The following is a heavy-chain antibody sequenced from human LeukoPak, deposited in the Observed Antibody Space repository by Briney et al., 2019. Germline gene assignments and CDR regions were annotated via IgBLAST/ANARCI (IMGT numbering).Heavy chain of an antibody. CDR1: GFTFSSYG. Sequence: GGSLRLSWAAAGFTFSSYGMHWVRQAPGKGLEWVAFIRYEGSNKYYADSVEGRFTISRDNSKNTLYLQMNSVRAEDTAVYYCARGPTAYHNTGGQGTLVTVSS. D-gene: IGHD1-14*01. CDR2: IRYEGSNK. V-gene: IGHV3-30*02. J-gene: IGHJ4*02. CDR3: ARGPTAYHNT.